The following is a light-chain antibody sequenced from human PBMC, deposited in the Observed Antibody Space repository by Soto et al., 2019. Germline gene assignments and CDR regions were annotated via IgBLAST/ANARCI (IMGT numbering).Light chain of an antibody. CDR2: DGY. CDR3: LHYNTYVAYT. Sequence: DIQMTQSPSTLSASVGDRVTITCRASQTINNKLAWYQKKPGKAPKLLIYDGYTLESGVPSRFSGSGSGTEFLFSAASRQPDDFAHYYYLHYNTYVAYTFGQGTKLDI. V-gene: IGKV1-5*01. CDR1: QTINNK. J-gene: IGKJ2*01.